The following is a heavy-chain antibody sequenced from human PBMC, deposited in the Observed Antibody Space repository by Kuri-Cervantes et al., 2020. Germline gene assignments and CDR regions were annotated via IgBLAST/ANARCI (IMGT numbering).Heavy chain of an antibody. Sequence: GESLKISCAASGFTFSSYAMHWVRQAPGKGLEWVAVISYDGSNKYYADSVKGRFTISRDNPKTTLYLQMNSLRAADTAVYYCARRIVGATTLVDYGMDVWGQGTTVTVSS. V-gene: IGHV3-30-3*01. D-gene: IGHD1-26*01. J-gene: IGHJ6*02. CDR2: ISYDGSNK. CDR1: GFTFSSYA. CDR3: ARRIVGATTLVDYGMDV.